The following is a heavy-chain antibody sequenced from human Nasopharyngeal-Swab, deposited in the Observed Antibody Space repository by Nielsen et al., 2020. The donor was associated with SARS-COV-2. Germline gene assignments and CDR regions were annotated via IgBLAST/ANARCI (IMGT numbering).Heavy chain of an antibody. J-gene: IGHJ2*01. Sequence: GRSLRLSCAASGFTFSSYWMSWVRRAPGKGLEWVANIKQDGSEKYYVDSVKGRFTISRDNAKNSLYLQMNSLRAEDTAVYYCARDHPTYYDFWSGYHTTDSDWYFDLWGRGTLVTVSS. D-gene: IGHD3-3*01. V-gene: IGHV3-7*01. CDR1: GFTFSSYW. CDR2: IKQDGSEK. CDR3: ARDHPTYYDFWSGYHTTDSDWYFDL.